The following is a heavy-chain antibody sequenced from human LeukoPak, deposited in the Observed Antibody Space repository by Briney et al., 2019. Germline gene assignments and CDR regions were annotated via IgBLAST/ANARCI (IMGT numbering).Heavy chain of an antibody. CDR1: GGSFSGYY. CDR3: ARDRRTSGSDFGMDV. D-gene: IGHD3-22*01. J-gene: IGHJ6*02. CDR2: INHSGST. Sequence: SETLSLTCAVYGGSFSGYYWSWIRQPPGKGLEWIGEINHSGSTNYNPSLKSRVTISVDRSKNQFSLKLSSVTAADTAFYFCARDRRTSGSDFGMDVWGQGTTVTVSS. V-gene: IGHV4-34*01.